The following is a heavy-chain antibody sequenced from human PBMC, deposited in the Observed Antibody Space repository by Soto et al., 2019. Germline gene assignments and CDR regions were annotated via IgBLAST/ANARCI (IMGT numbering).Heavy chain of an antibody. CDR2: IYHSGST. Sequence: PSETLSLTCAVSGGSISSGGYSWSWIRRPPGKGLEWIGYIYHSGSTYYNPSLKSRVTISVDRSKNQFSLKLSSVTAADTAVYYCARGYSSIVYGMDVWGQGTTVTVSS. CDR1: GGSISSGGYS. V-gene: IGHV4-30-2*01. D-gene: IGHD6-13*01. J-gene: IGHJ6*02. CDR3: ARGYSSIVYGMDV.